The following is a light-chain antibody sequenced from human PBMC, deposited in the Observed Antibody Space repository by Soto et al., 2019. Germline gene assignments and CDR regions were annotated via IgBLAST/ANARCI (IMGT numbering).Light chain of an antibody. CDR2: GAS. CDR1: QSVRSN. CDR3: QQRNIWPPIN. V-gene: IGKV3-15*01. Sequence: EIVMTQSPATLSVSPVERATLSCRASQSVRSNLAWYQQKPGQSPRLLIYGASTRATGIPARFSGSGSGTQFTLTISSLEPEDSAVYYCQQRNIWPPINCGQGTRLEIK. J-gene: IGKJ5*01.